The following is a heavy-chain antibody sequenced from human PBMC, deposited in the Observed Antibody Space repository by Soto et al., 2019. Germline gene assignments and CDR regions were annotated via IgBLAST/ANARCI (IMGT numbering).Heavy chain of an antibody. CDR1: GFTFSSYA. J-gene: IGHJ6*03. CDR2: IGGSGGST. CDR3: AKETIFVTGYTDV. V-gene: IGHV3-23*01. Sequence: GGSLRLSCAASGFTFSSYAMSWVRQAPGKGLEWVSTIGGSGGSTYYADSVKGRFTISRDNSKNTLYLQMNSLRAEDTAVYYCAKETIFVTGYTDVWGKGTTVTVSS. D-gene: IGHD3-3*01.